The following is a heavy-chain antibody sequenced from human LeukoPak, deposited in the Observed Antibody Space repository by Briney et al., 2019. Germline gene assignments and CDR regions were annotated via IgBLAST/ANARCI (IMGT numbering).Heavy chain of an antibody. J-gene: IGHJ4*02. CDR3: PASRGQWVFVY. CDR2: VKSKADGGAT. V-gene: IGHV3-15*01. Sequence: PGGSLRLSCGASGFTFRGAWMSWVRQAPGKGLEWVGRVKSKADGGATDYAAPVKGRFTVSRDDSQNTLYLQMNSLQTEDTAVYYCPASRGQWVFVYWGLGTLVTVSS. CDR1: GFTFRGAW. D-gene: IGHD2-8*01.